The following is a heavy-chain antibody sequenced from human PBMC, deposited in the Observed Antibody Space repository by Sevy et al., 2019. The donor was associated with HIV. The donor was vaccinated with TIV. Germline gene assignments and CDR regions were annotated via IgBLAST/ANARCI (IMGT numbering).Heavy chain of an antibody. CDR2: IYYNGHI. J-gene: IGHJ4*02. V-gene: IGHV4-59*08. Sequence: SETLSLTCTVSGGSITSLYWNWIRQPPGKGLDGIPNIYYNGHINYNPSLKIRVTLSLDTSKNQFSLRLSSVTAADTAMYYCAGENAWGRGYSWGQGTLVTVSS. CDR1: GGSITSLY. CDR3: AGENAWGRGYS. D-gene: IGHD1-26*01.